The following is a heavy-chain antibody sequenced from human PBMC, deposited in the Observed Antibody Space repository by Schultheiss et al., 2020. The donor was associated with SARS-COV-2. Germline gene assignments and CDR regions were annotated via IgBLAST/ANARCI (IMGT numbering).Heavy chain of an antibody. CDR2: ISSSSSYI. CDR3: ARVGSAITDYYYYMDV. D-gene: IGHD3-10*01. V-gene: IGHV3-21*01. J-gene: IGHJ6*03. CDR1: GFTFSRNA. Sequence: GGSLRLSCAASGFTFSRNAMSWVRQASGKGLEWVSSISSSSSYIYYADSVKGRFTISRDNSKNTLYLQMNSLRAEDTAVYYCARVGSAITDYYYYMDVWGKGTTVTVSS.